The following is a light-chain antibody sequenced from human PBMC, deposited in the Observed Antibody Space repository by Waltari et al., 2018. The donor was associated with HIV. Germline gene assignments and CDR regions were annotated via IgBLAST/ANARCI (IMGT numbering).Light chain of an antibody. J-gene: IGLJ3*02. V-gene: IGLV1-44*01. CDR3: ATWDDPLYV. CDR2: SND. CDR1: VSNIGTNT. Sequence: QSVLSQAPSVSGTPGQGVTISCSGSVSNIGTNTVSWYQHIRGAAPKPLIYSNDGRPSGVPDQFSASKSGTSASLAISGLQSDDEAEYYCATWDDPLYVFGGGTKLTVL.